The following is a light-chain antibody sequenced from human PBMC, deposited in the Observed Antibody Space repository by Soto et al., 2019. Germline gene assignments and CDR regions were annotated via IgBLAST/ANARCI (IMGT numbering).Light chain of an antibody. Sequence: DIQMTQSPSSLSAYVGDRVTITCRASQDIRNHLGWYQQKPGKAPKRLIYAASSLESGVPSRFSGSGSGTEFTLTISSLQADDIATYYCQQYKSYSWTFGQGTKVDIK. V-gene: IGKV1-17*01. CDR1: QDIRNH. CDR3: QQYKSYSWT. CDR2: AAS. J-gene: IGKJ1*01.